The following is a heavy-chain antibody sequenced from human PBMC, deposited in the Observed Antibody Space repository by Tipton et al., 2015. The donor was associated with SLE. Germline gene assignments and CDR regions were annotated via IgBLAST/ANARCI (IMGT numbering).Heavy chain of an antibody. D-gene: IGHD3/OR15-3a*01. CDR2: INHSGST. J-gene: IGHJ4*02. Sequence: TLSLTCAVYGGSFSGYYWSWIRQPPGKGLEWIGEINHSGSTNYNPSLKSRVTISVDTSKNQFSLKLSSVTAADTAVYYCAREGGLGSPFDYWGQGTLVTVSS. CDR1: GGSFSGYY. V-gene: IGHV4-34*01. CDR3: AREGGLGSPFDY.